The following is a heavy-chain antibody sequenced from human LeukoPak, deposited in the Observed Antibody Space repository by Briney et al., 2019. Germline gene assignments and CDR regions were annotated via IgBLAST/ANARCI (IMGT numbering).Heavy chain of an antibody. CDR2: ISNDGSNK. CDR3: ATEGGVVIMGYYYYGMDV. V-gene: IGHV3-30-3*01. Sequence: TGGSLRLSCAASGFTFSSYAMHWVRQAPGKGLEWVAFISNDGSNKYYADSVKGRFTIARDNTKNTLYLQMNSLIGEDTAVYYCATEGGVVIMGYYYYGMDVWGQGTTVTVSS. CDR1: GFTFSSYA. D-gene: IGHD3-3*01. J-gene: IGHJ6*02.